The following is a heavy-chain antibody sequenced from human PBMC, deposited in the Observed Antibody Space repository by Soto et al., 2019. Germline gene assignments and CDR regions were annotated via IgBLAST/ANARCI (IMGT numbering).Heavy chain of an antibody. CDR2: ISSVSTYI. Sequence: PGGSLRLSCAASGITFNSYSMNWVRQAPGKGLEWVSSISSVSTYIYYADAVKGRFTISRDNAKNMVSLQMDSLRAEDTAVYYCAKARGANNWANYYGLDVWGQGTTVTVSS. CDR1: GITFNSYS. V-gene: IGHV3-21*01. D-gene: IGHD1-1*01. CDR3: AKARGANNWANYYGLDV. J-gene: IGHJ6*02.